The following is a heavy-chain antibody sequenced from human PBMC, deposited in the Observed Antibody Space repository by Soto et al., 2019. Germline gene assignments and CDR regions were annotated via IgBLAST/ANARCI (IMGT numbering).Heavy chain of an antibody. Sequence: PSETLSLTCAVSGGSIRSKWWNWVRQPPGKGLEWIGEIYQSGSTNYNPSLKSRVTISIDKSKNQFSLNLSSVTAADTAVYYCARGGSSSEDGLDVWGQGTTVTVSS. CDR2: IYQSGST. J-gene: IGHJ6*02. D-gene: IGHD6-6*01. V-gene: IGHV4-4*02. CDR1: GGSIRSKW. CDR3: ARGGSSSEDGLDV.